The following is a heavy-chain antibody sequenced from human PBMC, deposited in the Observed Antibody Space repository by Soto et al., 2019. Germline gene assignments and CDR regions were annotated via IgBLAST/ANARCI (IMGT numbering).Heavy chain of an antibody. D-gene: IGHD3-9*01. CDR1: GFTFSAYY. Sequence: QVQLVESGGGLVNPGGSLRLSCAASGFTFSAYYMSWIRQAPGKGLEWVSYISSSGSTIYYADSVKGRFTISRDNAKNSLYLQMNSLRAEDTAVYYCARRAYDILTGSYYFDYWGQGTLVTVSS. CDR3: ARRAYDILTGSYYFDY. V-gene: IGHV3-11*01. J-gene: IGHJ4*02. CDR2: ISSSGSTI.